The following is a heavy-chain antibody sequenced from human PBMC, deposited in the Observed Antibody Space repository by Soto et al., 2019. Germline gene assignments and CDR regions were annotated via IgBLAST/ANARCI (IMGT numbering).Heavy chain of an antibody. D-gene: IGHD6-13*01. CDR2: IYHSGST. J-gene: IGHJ6*02. CDR3: ARLTGIGPAGRNSYFYDGMDV. CDR1: GGSISSSNW. V-gene: IGHV4-4*02. Sequence: SETLSLTCAVSGGSISSSNWWSWVRQPPGKGLEWIGEIYHSGSTNYNPSLKSRVTISVDKSKNQFSLKLSSVTAADTAVYYCARLTGIGPAGRNSYFYDGMDVWGQGATVAVSS.